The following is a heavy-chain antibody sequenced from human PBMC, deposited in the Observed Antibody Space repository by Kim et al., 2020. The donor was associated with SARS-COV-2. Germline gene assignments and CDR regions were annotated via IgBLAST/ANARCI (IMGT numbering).Heavy chain of an antibody. Sequence: GGSLRLSCAASGFTFSSYSMNWVRQAPGKGLEWVSSISSSSSYIYYADSVKGRFTISRDNAKNSLYLQMNSLRAEDTAVYYCARDHAPDGLWFGELYYYYYGMDVWGQGTTVTVSS. J-gene: IGHJ6*02. V-gene: IGHV3-21*01. CDR2: ISSSSSYI. CDR3: ARDHAPDGLWFGELYYYYYGMDV. D-gene: IGHD3-10*01. CDR1: GFTFSSYS.